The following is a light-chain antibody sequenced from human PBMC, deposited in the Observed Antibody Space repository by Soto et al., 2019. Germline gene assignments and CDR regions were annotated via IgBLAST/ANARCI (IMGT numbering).Light chain of an antibody. V-gene: IGKV3-20*01. CDR1: QRIISSY. Sequence: EIVLTQSPGTLSLSPGERATLSCRASQRIISSYLAWYQQKPGQAPRLLIYGASSRATGIPDRFSGSGSGAEFTLTISSLQSEDYAVYYCHQYNNWPPWTFGQGTKVDI. CDR2: GAS. CDR3: HQYNNWPPWT. J-gene: IGKJ1*01.